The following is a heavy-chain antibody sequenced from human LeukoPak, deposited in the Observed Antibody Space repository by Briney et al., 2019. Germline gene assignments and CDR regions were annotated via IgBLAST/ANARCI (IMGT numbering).Heavy chain of an antibody. CDR1: GFTFSTYG. D-gene: IGHD5-24*01. Sequence: GGSLRLSCAASGFTFSTYGMHWVRQAPGKGLEWVGIIWYEGSNKYYADSVKGRFTTPRDNSKNTLYLQMNSLRGEDTAVYYCARDRGDRYFDFWGQGTLVTVSS. V-gene: IGHV3-33*01. CDR3: ARDRGDRYFDF. CDR2: IWYEGSNK. J-gene: IGHJ4*02.